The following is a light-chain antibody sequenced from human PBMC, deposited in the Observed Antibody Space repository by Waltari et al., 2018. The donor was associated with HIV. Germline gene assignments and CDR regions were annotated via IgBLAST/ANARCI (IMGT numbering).Light chain of an antibody. J-gene: IGLJ2*01. Sequence: QSALPQPASVSGSPGQWVTISFTSTHSSIGRYASWHQKHPGKVPKPSIFAVTRRPSGTSARFSCSKSANSAYLAISGLQTDDEAHYFCTSYIGASRLFGGGTKLTVL. CDR2: AVT. V-gene: IGLV2-14*03. CDR1: HSSIGRY. CDR3: TSYIGASRL.